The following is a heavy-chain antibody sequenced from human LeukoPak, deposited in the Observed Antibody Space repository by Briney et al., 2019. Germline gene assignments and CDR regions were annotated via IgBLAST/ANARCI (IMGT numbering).Heavy chain of an antibody. V-gene: IGHV4-61*02. CDR3: ARLDSFDAFDI. D-gene: IGHD2-15*01. J-gene: IGHJ3*02. CDR2: IYTSGST. Sequence: SETLSLTCTVSGGSISSGSYSWSWIRQPAGKGLDWIGRIYTSGSTNYNPSLKSRVTISVDTSKNQFSLKLSSVTAADTAVYYCARLDSFDAFDIWGQGTMVTVSS. CDR1: GGSISSGSYS.